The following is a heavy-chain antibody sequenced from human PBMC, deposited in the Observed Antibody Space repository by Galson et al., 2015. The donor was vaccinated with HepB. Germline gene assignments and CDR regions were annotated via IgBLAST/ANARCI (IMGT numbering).Heavy chain of an antibody. CDR2: ISGSGGGT. CDR3: AKDGAAAEDY. V-gene: IGHV3-23*01. J-gene: IGHJ4*02. CDR1: GFTFSSYA. D-gene: IGHD6-13*01. Sequence: SLRLSCAASGFTFSSYAMSWVRQAPGKGLEWVSAISGSGGGTYYADSVQGRFTISRDNSKNTLYLQMNSLRAEDTAVYYCAKDGAAAEDYWGQGTLVTVSS.